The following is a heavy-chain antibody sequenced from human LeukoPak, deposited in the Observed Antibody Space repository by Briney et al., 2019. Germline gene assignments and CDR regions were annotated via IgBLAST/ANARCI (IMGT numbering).Heavy chain of an antibody. Sequence: PSQTLSLTCTVSGGSISSGDYYWSWIRQPPGKGLEWIGYIYYSGSTYYNPSLKSRVTISVDTSKNQFSLKLSSVTAADTAVYYCARVVEGSDAFDIWGQGTMVTVSS. V-gene: IGHV4-30-4*01. CDR1: GGSISSGDYY. D-gene: IGHD2-21*01. J-gene: IGHJ3*02. CDR2: IYYSGST. CDR3: ARVVEGSDAFDI.